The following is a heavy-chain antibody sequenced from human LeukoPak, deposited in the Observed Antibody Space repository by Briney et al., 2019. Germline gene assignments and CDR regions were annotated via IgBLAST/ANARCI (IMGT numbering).Heavy chain of an antibody. V-gene: IGHV1-18*01. CDR2: VSANNGDT. Sequence: ASVKVSSKASGYTFVSFGITWVRQAPGQGLEWMGWVSANNGDTIYTEKFQDRVTMTTDTSTNTAYLEVRSLRSDDTAVYYCARDRREWFDSWGQGTLVTVSS. D-gene: IGHD1-26*01. J-gene: IGHJ5*01. CDR3: ARDRREWFDS. CDR1: GYTFVSFG.